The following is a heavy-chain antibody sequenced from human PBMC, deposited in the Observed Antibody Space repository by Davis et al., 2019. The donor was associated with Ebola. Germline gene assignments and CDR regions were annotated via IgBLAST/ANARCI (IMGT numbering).Heavy chain of an antibody. CDR3: AKDRSTETDLEY. J-gene: IGHJ4*02. Sequence: GGSLRLSCAASGFTFSSYAMHWARQAPGKGLEWVALISYDGNDKHYADSVKGQFSISRDNSKNTVYLQMNNLRAEDTAMYYCAKDRSTETDLEYWGQGTLVTVSS. V-gene: IGHV3-30*04. CDR2: ISYDGNDK. D-gene: IGHD2-8*02. CDR1: GFTFSSYA.